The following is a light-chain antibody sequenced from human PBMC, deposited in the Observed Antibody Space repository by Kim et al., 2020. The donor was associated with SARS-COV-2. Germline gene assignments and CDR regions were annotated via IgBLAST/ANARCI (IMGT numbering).Light chain of an antibody. Sequence: PGERVTLSCRASQSVSSSYLTWYQQKPGQAPRLLIYGAPTRATSIPARFSGSGSGTDFTLTISSLQPEDFAVYLGLTFGGGTKVDIK. V-gene: IGKV3D-7*01. CDR1: QSVSSSY. CDR3: LT. CDR2: GAP. J-gene: IGKJ4*01.